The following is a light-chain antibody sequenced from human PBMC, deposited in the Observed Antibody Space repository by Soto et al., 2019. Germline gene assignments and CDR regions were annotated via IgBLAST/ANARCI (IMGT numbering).Light chain of an antibody. CDR3: LQHNTYPYT. CDR1: QGIRND. CDR2: AAS. V-gene: IGKV1-17*01. Sequence: DIQMTQSPSSLPASVGDRVTIICRASQGIRNDLGWYQQKPGKAPKRLIYAASSLDGGVPSRFTGSGSGPEFTLTIRSRPPEDFATYYCLQHNTYPYTFGQGTKLELQ. J-gene: IGKJ2*01.